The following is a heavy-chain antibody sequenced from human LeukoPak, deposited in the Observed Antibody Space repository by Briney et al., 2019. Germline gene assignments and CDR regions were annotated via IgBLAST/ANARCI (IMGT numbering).Heavy chain of an antibody. J-gene: IGHJ3*02. V-gene: IGHV3-23*01. CDR3: AREGAGGFDI. CDR1: GFTFSTSP. CDR2: ISGSGGGT. Sequence: GGSLRLSCAASGFTFSTSPMSWLRQAPGKGLEWVSAISGSGGGTYYADSVKGRFTISRDNSKNTLFLQMNSLRVEDTAVYYCAREGAGGFDIWGQGTMVTVPS. D-gene: IGHD3-16*01.